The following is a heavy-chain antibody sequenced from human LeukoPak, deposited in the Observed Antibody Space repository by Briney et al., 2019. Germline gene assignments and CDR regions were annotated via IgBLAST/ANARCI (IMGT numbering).Heavy chain of an antibody. CDR3: ARDSSGWFPDYYYGMDV. CDR1: GYTFTSYG. V-gene: IGHV1-18*01. D-gene: IGHD6-19*01. CDR2: ISAYNGNT. J-gene: IGHJ6*02. Sequence: ASVKVSCKASGYTFTSYGISWVRQAPGQGLEWIGWISAYNGNTNYAQKLQGRVTMTTDTSTSTAYMELRSLRSDDTAVYYCARDSSGWFPDYYYGMDVWGQGTTVTVSS.